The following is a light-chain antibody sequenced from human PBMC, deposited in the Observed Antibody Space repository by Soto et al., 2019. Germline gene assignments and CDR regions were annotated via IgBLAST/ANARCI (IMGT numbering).Light chain of an antibody. J-gene: IGKJ4*01. CDR3: QQSYSAPTT. Sequence: DIQMTQSPSSLSASVGDRVTITCRASQTISNYLNWYQQKSGQAPKLLIYTAASLQSGVPSRFSGSGSGTDFTLTITTLQPEDFATYYCQQSYSAPTTFGGGTKVDIK. CDR2: TAA. V-gene: IGKV1-39*01. CDR1: QTISNY.